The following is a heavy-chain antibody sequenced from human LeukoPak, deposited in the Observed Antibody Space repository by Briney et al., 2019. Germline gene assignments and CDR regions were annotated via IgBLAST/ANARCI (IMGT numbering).Heavy chain of an antibody. Sequence: ASVKVSCKASGYTFTSYGISWVRQAPGQGLEWMGWISAYNGNTNYAQKLRGRVTMTTDTSTSTAYMELRSLRSDDTAVYYCARERDYYGSGSYYSFDYWGQGTLVIVSS. D-gene: IGHD3-10*01. V-gene: IGHV1-18*01. CDR2: ISAYNGNT. J-gene: IGHJ4*02. CDR1: GYTFTSYG. CDR3: ARERDYYGSGSYYSFDY.